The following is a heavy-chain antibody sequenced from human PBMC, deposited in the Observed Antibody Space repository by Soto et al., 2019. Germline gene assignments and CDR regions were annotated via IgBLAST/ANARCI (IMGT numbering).Heavy chain of an antibody. CDR1: GFTFSVYS. D-gene: IGHD3-22*01. V-gene: IGHV3-21*01. J-gene: IGHJ4*02. CDR3: ARVVRYYDSSGNGDY. Sequence: EEQLVESGGGLVKPGESLRLSCAASGFTFSVYSMSWVRQAPGKGLEWLSSIGSSSGYINYADSVKGRFTVSRDNARNTLYLQMNSLRAEDTAVYYCARVVRYYDSSGNGDYWGQGTLVTVSS. CDR2: IGSSSGYI.